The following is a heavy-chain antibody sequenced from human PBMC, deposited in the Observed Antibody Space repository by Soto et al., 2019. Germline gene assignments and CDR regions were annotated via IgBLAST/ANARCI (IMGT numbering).Heavy chain of an antibody. CDR2: MNPGSGDT. Sequence: XAVEVSWTASGYTFTNNDVRWVRQATGQGLEWMGWMNPGSGDTGYAQKFQGRVTMTRDISIATAYMELNSLTSEDTAIYYCARMESFGSLNWFDPWGQGTLVTVS. CDR3: ARMESFGSLNWFDP. V-gene: IGHV1-8*01. CDR1: GYTFTNND. J-gene: IGHJ5*02. D-gene: IGHD5-18*01.